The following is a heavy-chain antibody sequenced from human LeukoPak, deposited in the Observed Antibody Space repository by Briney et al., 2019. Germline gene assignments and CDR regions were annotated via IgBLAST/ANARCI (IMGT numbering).Heavy chain of an antibody. D-gene: IGHD2-21*01. V-gene: IGHV3-23*01. CDR1: GFTLSSYA. CDR3: AKAPVTTCSGAYCYPFDY. Sequence: AGGSLRLSCVASGFTLSSYAMSWVRQAPGKGLEWVSAVSVSGNTYHADSVKGRFTISRDSSKNTLYLQMNRLRAEDAAVYYCAKAPVTTCSGAYCYPFDYWGQGTLVTVSS. CDR2: VSVSGNT. J-gene: IGHJ4*02.